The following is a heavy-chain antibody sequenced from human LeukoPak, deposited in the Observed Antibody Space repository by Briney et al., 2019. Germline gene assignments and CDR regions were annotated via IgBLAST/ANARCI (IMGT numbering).Heavy chain of an antibody. CDR2: IYYSGST. CDR1: GGSISRYY. J-gene: IGHJ4*02. D-gene: IGHD1-26*01. V-gene: IGHV4-59*01. Sequence: SQTLSLTCTFLGGSISRYYRSWTRHPPGKGLEWNGYIYYSGSTNYNPSLKSRVTISVDTSKNQFSLKLSSVTAADTAVYYCASYSPVVVGALDYWGQGTLVSVS. CDR3: ASYSPVVVGALDY.